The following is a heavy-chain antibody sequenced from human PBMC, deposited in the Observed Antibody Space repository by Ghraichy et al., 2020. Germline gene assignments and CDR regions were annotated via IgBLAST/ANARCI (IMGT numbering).Heavy chain of an antibody. CDR3: ARLAVILEWLFTYYFDY. J-gene: IGHJ4*02. CDR2: IYYSGST. D-gene: IGHD3-3*01. CDR1: AGSISSSSYY. Sequence: SETLSLTCTVSAGSISSSSYYWGWIRQHPGKGLEWIGSIYYSGSTYYNPSLKSRVTISVDTSKNQFSLKLSSVTAADTAVYYCARLAVILEWLFTYYFDYGGQCTLVTVSS. V-gene: IGHV4-39*01.